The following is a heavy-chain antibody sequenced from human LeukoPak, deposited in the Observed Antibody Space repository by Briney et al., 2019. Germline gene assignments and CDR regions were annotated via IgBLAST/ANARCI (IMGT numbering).Heavy chain of an antibody. CDR3: TRDQIDQGDYADY. D-gene: IGHD4-17*01. CDR1: GFTFSSYG. CDR2: ISYDGSNK. J-gene: IGHJ4*02. Sequence: GGSLRLSCAASGFTFSSYGMHWVRQAPGKGLEWVAVISYDGSNKYYADSVKGRFTISRDNSKNTLYLQMNSLRAEDAAVYYCTRDQIDQGDYADYWGQGTLVTVSS. V-gene: IGHV3-30*03.